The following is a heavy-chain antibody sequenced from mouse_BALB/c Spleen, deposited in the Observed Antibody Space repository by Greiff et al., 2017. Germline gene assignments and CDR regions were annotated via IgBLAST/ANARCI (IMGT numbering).Heavy chain of an antibody. CDR2: ILPGSGST. V-gene: IGHV1-9*01. CDR3: ARNSREFAY. J-gene: IGHJ3*01. Sequence: VQRVESGAELMKPGASVKISCKATGYTFSSYWIEWVKQRPGHGLEWIGEILPGSGSTNYNEKFKGKATFTADTSSNTAYMQLSSLTSEDSAVYYCARNSREFAYWGQGTLVTVSA. CDR1: GYTFSSYW.